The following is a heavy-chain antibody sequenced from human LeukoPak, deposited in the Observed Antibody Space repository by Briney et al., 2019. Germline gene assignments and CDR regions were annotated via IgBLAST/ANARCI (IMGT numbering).Heavy chain of an antibody. J-gene: IGHJ4*02. CDR3: ARVTHDYGGPNFDY. D-gene: IGHD4-23*01. CDR2: MNPNSGNT. CDR1: GYTFTSYD. V-gene: IGHV1-8*03. Sequence: ASVKVSCKASGYTFTSYDINWVRQATGQGLEWMGWMNPNSGNTGYAQKFQGRATITRITSISTAYMELSSLRSEDTALYYCARVTHDYGGPNFDYWGQGTLVTVSS.